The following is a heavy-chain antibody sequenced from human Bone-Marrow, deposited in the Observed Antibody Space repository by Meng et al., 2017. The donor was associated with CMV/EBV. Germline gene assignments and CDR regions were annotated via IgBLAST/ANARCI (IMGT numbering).Heavy chain of an antibody. CDR3: AKAGGRELLYYSYGMDL. CDR2: ISSNGGST. V-gene: IGHV3-64*02. Sequence: GESLKISCAASGFTFSSNGMHWVRQPPGKGLEYVSAISSNGGSTYYADSVKGRFTISRDNSKNTLYLQMDSLRAEDMAVYYCAKAGGRELLYYSYGMDLWGQGATVTVSS. D-gene: IGHD2/OR15-2a*01. J-gene: IGHJ6*02. CDR1: GFTFSSNG.